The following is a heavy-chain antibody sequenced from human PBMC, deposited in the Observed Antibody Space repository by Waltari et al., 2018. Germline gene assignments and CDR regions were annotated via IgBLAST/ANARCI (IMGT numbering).Heavy chain of an antibody. J-gene: IGHJ4*02. CDR1: GDTFPGYH. V-gene: IGHV1-2*06. CDR2: INPNSGGT. Sequence: QVQLVQSGAEVKKPGASVKVSCKASGDTFPGYHMHAARQAPGQGLEWMGRINPNSGGTNYAKKFQGRVTMTRDTSISTAYMELSRLRSDDTAVYYCARYLEVAAAGDYWGQGTLVTVSS. D-gene: IGHD6-13*01. CDR3: ARYLEVAAAGDY.